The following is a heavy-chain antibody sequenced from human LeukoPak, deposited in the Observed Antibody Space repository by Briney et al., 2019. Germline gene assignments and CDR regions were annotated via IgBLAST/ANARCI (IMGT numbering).Heavy chain of an antibody. V-gene: IGHV4-34*01. CDR3: ARGSRLHLDY. D-gene: IGHD4-11*01. CDR1: GGSFSGYY. Sequence: SETLSLTCAVSGGSFSGYYWSWIRQPPGKGLEWIGEINHSGSTNYNPSLKSRVTISVDTSKNQFSLKLSSVTAADTAVYYCARGSRLHLDYWGQGTLVTVSS. J-gene: IGHJ4*02. CDR2: INHSGST.